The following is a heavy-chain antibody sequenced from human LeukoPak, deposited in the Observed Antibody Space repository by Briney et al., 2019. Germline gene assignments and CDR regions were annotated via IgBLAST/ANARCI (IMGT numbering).Heavy chain of an antibody. D-gene: IGHD3-22*01. CDR2: ISGSGGST. Sequence: PGESLRLSCAASGFNFSSYAMSWVRQPPGKGLEWVSAISGSGGSTYYADSLKGRFTISRDNSKNTLYLQMNSLRAEDTAVYYCAKGLEGVVVITNFDYWGQGTLVTVSS. V-gene: IGHV3-23*01. J-gene: IGHJ4*02. CDR1: GFNFSSYA. CDR3: AKGLEGVVVITNFDY.